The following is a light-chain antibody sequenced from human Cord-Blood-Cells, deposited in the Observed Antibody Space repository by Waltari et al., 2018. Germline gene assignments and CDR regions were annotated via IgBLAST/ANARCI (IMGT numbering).Light chain of an antibody. CDR1: PSVNSY. V-gene: IGKV3-11*01. Sequence: PGERATLSCRASPSVNSYLAWYQQKPGQAPRLLIYDASNRATGIPARFSGSGSGTDFTLTISSLEPEDFAVYYCQQRSNWPPWTFGQGTKVEIK. CDR3: QQRSNWPPWT. CDR2: DAS. J-gene: IGKJ1*01.